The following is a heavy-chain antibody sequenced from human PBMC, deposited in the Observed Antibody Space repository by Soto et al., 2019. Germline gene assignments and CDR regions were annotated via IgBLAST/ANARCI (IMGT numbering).Heavy chain of an antibody. CDR1: GGSVNSAGYS. CDR2: IYHSGST. J-gene: IGHJ4*02. Sequence: SETLSLTCAVSGGSVNSAGYSWSWIRQPPGKGLEWIGYIYHSGSTYYNPSLKSRVTISLDRSNNHFSLKLSSVTAADTAVYYCAKVGGLGGSSYGYGGYFDYWGQGTLVTVSS. D-gene: IGHD5-18*01. V-gene: IGHV4-30-2*01. CDR3: AKVGGLGGSSYGYGGYFDY.